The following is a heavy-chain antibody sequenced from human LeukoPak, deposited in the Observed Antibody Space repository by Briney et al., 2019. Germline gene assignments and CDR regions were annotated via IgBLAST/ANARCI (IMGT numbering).Heavy chain of an antibody. CDR2: ISWNSGSI. V-gene: IGHV3-9*01. D-gene: IGHD5-18*01. CDR1: GFTFDDYA. CDR3: AKGNSDYYYYYMDV. J-gene: IGHJ6*03. Sequence: GGSLRLSCAASGFTFDDYAMHWVRQAPGKGLEWVSGISWNSGSIGYADSVKGRFTIFRDNDKNSLYLQMNSLRAEDTALYYCAKGNSDYYYYYMDVWGKGTPVTVSS.